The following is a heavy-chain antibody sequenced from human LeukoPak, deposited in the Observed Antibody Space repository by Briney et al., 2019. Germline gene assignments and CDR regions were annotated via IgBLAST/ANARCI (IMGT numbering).Heavy chain of an antibody. CDR2: IDWDDDK. CDR3: ARIQTSRCSSDY. CDR1: GFSLSTSGMC. V-gene: IGHV2-70*11. J-gene: IGHJ4*02. Sequence: SGPTLVNPTQTLTLTCTFSGFSLSTSGMCVSWVRQPPGKALEWLARIDWDDDKYYSTSPKTRLSISKDNSKNQVVLTMTNMDPVDTATYYCARIQTSRCSSDYWGQGTLVTVSS. D-gene: IGHD6-6*01.